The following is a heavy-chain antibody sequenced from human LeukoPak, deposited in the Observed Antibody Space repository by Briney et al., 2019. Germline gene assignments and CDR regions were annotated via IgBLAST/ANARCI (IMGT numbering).Heavy chain of an antibody. CDR3: ASTYYYGSGSYYNTSKLYYYYYYMDV. Sequence: ASVKVSCKASGYTFTSYGISWARQAPGQGLEWMGWISAYNGNTNYAQKLQGRVTMTTDTSTSTAYMELRSLRSEDTAVYYCASTYYYGSGSYYNTSKLYYYYYYMDVWGKGTTVTISS. V-gene: IGHV1-18*01. CDR2: ISAYNGNT. CDR1: GYTFTSYG. J-gene: IGHJ6*03. D-gene: IGHD3-10*01.